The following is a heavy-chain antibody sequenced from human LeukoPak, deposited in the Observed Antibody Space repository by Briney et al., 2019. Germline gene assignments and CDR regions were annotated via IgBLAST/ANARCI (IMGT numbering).Heavy chain of an antibody. CDR1: GYSFTGYY. Sequence: ASVKVSCKASGYSFTGYYMHWVRQAPGQGLEWMGWINPNSGGTNFAQKFQGRVTMTRDTSISTAYMELSRLRSDDTAVYYCARGTPYGSVSYYWSWGQGTLVKVTS. CDR3: ARGTPYGSVSYYWS. V-gene: IGHV1-2*02. CDR2: INPNSGGT. D-gene: IGHD3-10*01. J-gene: IGHJ5*02.